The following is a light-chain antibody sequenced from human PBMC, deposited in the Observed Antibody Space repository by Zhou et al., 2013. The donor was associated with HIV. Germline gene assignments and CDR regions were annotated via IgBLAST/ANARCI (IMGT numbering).Light chain of an antibody. V-gene: IGKV1-33*01. CDR3: QQYDNLPRPPIT. CDR1: QDITYY. CDR2: DAS. Sequence: DIQMTQSPSSLSASVGDRVTITCQASQDITYYLNWYQQKPGEVPKLLIYDASNLETGVPSRFSGSGSGTDFTFTISSLQPEDIATYYCQQYDNLPRPPITFGQGTRLEIK. J-gene: IGKJ5*01.